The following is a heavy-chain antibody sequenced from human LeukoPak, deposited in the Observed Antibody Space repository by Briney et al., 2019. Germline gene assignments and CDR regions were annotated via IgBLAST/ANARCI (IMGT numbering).Heavy chain of an antibody. D-gene: IGHD3-22*01. V-gene: IGHV1-18*01. Sequence: GASVKVSCRTSGYTFTSNGLTWVRQAPGQGLEWMGWINPYNGHTYYQENLQDRLTMTTDTSTTTAYMELRGLRSDDTAMYYCARIIGSSGYDYLYYFDFWGQGTLVTVSS. CDR2: INPYNGHT. J-gene: IGHJ4*02. CDR3: ARIIGSSGYDYLYYFDF. CDR1: GYTFTSNG.